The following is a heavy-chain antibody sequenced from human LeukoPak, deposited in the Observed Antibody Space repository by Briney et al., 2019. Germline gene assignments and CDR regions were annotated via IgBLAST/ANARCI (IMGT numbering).Heavy chain of an antibody. CDR3: ARSGGWNRDTAMADY. V-gene: IGHV4-59*01. CDR1: GGSISSYY. J-gene: IGHJ4*02. Sequence: SETLSLTCTVSGGSISSYYWSWIRQPPGKGLEWIGYIYYSGSTNYNPSLKSRVTISVDTSKNQFSLKLSSVTAADTAVYYCARSGGWNRDTAMADYWGQGTLVTVSS. D-gene: IGHD5-18*01. CDR2: IYYSGST.